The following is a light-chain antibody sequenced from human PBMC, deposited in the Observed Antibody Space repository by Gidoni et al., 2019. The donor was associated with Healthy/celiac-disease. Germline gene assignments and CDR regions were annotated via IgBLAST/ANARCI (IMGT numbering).Light chain of an antibody. CDR2: LEGSGSY. V-gene: IGLV4-60*02. CDR3: ETWDSNTV. J-gene: IGLJ2*01. CDR1: SGHSSYI. Sequence: QPVLTQSSSASASLGSSVKLTCTLSSGHSSYIIAWHQQQPGKAPRYLMKLEGSGSYNKGSGVPDRFSVSSSGADRYLTISNLQFEDEADYYCETWDSNTVFGGGTKLTVL.